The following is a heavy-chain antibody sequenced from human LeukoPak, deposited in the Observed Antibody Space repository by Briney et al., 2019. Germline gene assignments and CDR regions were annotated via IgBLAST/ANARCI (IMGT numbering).Heavy chain of an antibody. CDR3: ARDFPYSSSSLDYYYGMDV. V-gene: IGHV4-34*01. Sequence: SETLSLTCAVYGGSFSGYYWSWIRQPPGKGLEWIGEINHSGSTNYNPSLKSRVTISVDTSKNQFSLKLSSVTAEDTAVYYCARDFPYSSSSLDYYYGMDVWGQGTTVTVSS. CDR1: GGSFSGYY. D-gene: IGHD6-6*01. CDR2: INHSGST. J-gene: IGHJ6*02.